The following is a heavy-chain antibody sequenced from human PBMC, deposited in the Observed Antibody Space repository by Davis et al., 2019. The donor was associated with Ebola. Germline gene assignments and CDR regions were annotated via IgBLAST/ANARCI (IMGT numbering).Heavy chain of an antibody. CDR3: ARDPVDYDSSGYWFDY. V-gene: IGHV3-64*01. D-gene: IGHD3-22*01. J-gene: IGHJ4*02. CDR2: ISSNGGST. Sequence: GESLKISCAASGFTFSSYAMHWVRQAPGKGLEYVSAISSNGGSTYYANSVKGRFTISRDNSKNTLYLQMNSLRAEDTAVYYCARDPVDYDSSGYWFDYWGQGTLVTVSS. CDR1: GFTFSSYA.